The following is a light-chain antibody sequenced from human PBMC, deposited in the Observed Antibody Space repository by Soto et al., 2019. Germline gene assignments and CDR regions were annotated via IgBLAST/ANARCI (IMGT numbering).Light chain of an antibody. CDR3: QTWGTGIWV. CDR2: LNRDGSN. CDR1: SGHSSYA. V-gene: IGLV4-69*01. Sequence: QLVLTQSPSASASLGASVKLTCTLSSGHSSYAIAWHQQQPEKGPRSLMRLNRDGSNSKGDGIPDRFSGSSSGAERYLTISSLQSEDEADYYCQTWGTGIWVFGGGTKLTVL. J-gene: IGLJ3*02.